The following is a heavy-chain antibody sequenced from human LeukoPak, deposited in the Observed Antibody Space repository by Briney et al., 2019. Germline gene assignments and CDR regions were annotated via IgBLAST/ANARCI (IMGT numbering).Heavy chain of an antibody. Sequence: GGSLRLSCVASGFTFSNYAMSWIRQAPGKGLEWVSYISSSGSTIYYADSVKGRFAISRDNSKNTLYVQMNSLRAEDTAVYYCARGNEGTYSYGPIFDYWGQGTLVTVSS. CDR1: GFTFSNYA. V-gene: IGHV3-11*04. CDR3: ARGNEGTYSYGPIFDY. J-gene: IGHJ4*02. CDR2: ISSSGSTI. D-gene: IGHD5-18*01.